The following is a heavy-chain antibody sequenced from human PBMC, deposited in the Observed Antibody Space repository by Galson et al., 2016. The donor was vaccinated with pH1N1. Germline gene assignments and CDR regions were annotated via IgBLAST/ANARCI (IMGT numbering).Heavy chain of an antibody. Sequence: SLRLSCAASGFTLSCCAMHWVRQAPGKGLECVALISKDGNNVYYADSVRGRFTISRDSSNNTLYLHMNSLRTEDTAIYYCARSRDFSFDYWGQGALVTVAS. CDR1: GFTLSCCA. D-gene: IGHD4-11*01. CDR3: ARSRDFSFDY. CDR2: ISKDGNNV. V-gene: IGHV3-30*04. J-gene: IGHJ4*02.